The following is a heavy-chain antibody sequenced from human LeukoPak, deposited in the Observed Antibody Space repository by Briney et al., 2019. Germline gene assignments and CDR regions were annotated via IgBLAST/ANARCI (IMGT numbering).Heavy chain of an antibody. Sequence: GGSLRLSCVASGFTFSTFGMSWVRQAPGKGLEWVAVISYDGSNKYYADSVKGRFTISRDNSKNTLYLQMNSLRAEDTAVYYCAKDIAAAGLDYWGQGTLVTVSS. CDR3: AKDIAAAGLDY. V-gene: IGHV3-30*18. D-gene: IGHD6-13*01. CDR2: ISYDGSNK. J-gene: IGHJ4*02. CDR1: GFTFSTFG.